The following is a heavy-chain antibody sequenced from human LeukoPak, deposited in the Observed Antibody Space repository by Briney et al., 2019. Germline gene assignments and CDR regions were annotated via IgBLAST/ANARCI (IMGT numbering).Heavy chain of an antibody. Sequence: PGGSLRLSCAASGFTFSSYVMHWVRQAPGKGLEWVAIISYDGSNEYYADSVKGRFTISRDNSKNTLYLQMNSLRAEDTAVYYCARDTDYYDSSGYWPAQVTSMLAFDVWGQGTMVTVSS. V-gene: IGHV3-30*04. CDR3: ARDTDYYDSSGYWPAQVTSMLAFDV. D-gene: IGHD3-22*01. CDR2: ISYDGSNE. CDR1: GFTFSSYV. J-gene: IGHJ3*01.